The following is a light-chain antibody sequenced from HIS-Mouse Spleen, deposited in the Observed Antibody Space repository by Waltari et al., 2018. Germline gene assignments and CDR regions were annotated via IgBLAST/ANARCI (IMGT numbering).Light chain of an antibody. J-gene: IGLJ2*01. CDR1: SRDVGSYTL. CDR2: DGS. CDR3: CSYAGSSFVV. V-gene: IGLV2-23*01. Sequence: QSALTQPASVSGAPGHAITITGTVTSRDVGSYTLFPWYQQHPGKTPKLMIYDGSKRSSGVSNRFSGSKSGNTASLTISGLQAEDEADYYCCSYAGSSFVVFVGGTKLTVL.